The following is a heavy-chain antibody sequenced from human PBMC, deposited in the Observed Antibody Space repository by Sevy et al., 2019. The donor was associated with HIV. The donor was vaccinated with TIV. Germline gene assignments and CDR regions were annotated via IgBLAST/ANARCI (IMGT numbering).Heavy chain of an antibody. J-gene: IGHJ4*02. CDR1: GFTFSNAW. D-gene: IGHD3-10*01. CDR3: TTDSKKRGFSALLDY. CDR2: IKSKTDGGTT. Sequence: GGSLRLSCAASGFTFSNAWMSWVRQAPGKGLEWVGRIKSKTDGGTTDYSGPVKGRFTISRDDSKNTLYLQMNSLKTEDTAIYYCTTDSKKRGFSALLDYWGQGTLVTVSS. V-gene: IGHV3-15*01.